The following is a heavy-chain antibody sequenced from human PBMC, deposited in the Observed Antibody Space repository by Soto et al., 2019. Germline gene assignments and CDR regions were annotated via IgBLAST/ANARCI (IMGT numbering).Heavy chain of an antibody. D-gene: IGHD3-10*01. CDR3: AGALYGSGSQVGFDY. CDR2: IYYSGST. V-gene: IGHV4-31*03. J-gene: IGHJ4*02. Sequence: QVQLQESGPGLVKPSQTRSLTCTVSGGSISSGGYYWSWIRQHPGKGLEWIGYIYYSGSTYYNPSLKSRVTKSVDTSKSQFSLKLSSVTAADTAVYYCAGALYGSGSQVGFDYWCQGTLVTVSS. CDR1: GGSISSGGYY.